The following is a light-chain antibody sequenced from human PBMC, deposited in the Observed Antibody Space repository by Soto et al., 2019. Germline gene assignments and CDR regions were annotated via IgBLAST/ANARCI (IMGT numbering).Light chain of an antibody. V-gene: IGKV3-20*01. CDR3: QQYGSSGT. CDR1: QSVTGGY. J-gene: IGKJ1*01. Sequence: DTLLTPGPVTLSLSPWERATISYGASQSVTGGYLAWYQQKPGQAPRLLIYGASTRATGIPDRFSGSGSGTDFTLTISRLEPEDFAVYYCQQYGSSGTFGQGTKVDIK. CDR2: GAS.